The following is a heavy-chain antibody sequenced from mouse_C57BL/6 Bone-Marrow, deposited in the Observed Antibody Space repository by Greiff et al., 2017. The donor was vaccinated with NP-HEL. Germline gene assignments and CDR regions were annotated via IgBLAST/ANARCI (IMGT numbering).Heavy chain of an antibody. CDR2: IDPSDSYT. CDR3: ARAYYYGRSPWFAY. J-gene: IGHJ3*01. V-gene: IGHV1-69*01. Sequence: QVQLQQPGAELVMPGASVKLSCKASGYTFTSYWMHWVKQRPGQGLEWIGEIDPSDSYTNYNQKFKGKSTLTVDKSSSTAYMQLSSLTSEDSAVYYCARAYYYGRSPWFAYWGQGTLVTVSA. CDR1: GYTFTSYW. D-gene: IGHD1-1*01.